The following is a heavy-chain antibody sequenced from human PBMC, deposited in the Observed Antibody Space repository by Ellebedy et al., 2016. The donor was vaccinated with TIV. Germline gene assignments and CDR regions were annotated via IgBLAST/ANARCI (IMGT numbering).Heavy chain of an antibody. CDR1: GDSMNDYY. CDR3: ARRGRHYYGVDV. Sequence: GSLRLSXTVSGDSMNDYYWSWIRQPAGKGLEWIGRIYTSGSTIYNPSLKSRVTMSVDTSKNQFSLKLSSVTAADTAVYYCARRGRHYYGVDVWGKGTTVTVSS. J-gene: IGHJ6*04. V-gene: IGHV4-4*07. D-gene: IGHD5-12*01. CDR2: IYTSGST.